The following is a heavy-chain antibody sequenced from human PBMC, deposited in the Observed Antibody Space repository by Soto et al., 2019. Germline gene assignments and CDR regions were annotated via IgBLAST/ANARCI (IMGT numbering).Heavy chain of an antibody. V-gene: IGHV4-59*01. Sequence: QVQLQESGPGLVKPSETLSLTCAVSGASITQYYWNWIRQSPGRGLEWIVSFSSTGSTVYNPSLRGRATXSXAXSXXQFSLTLNSVTAADTAVYYCAGGGGSPYHNPEFDFWGQGTLVTVSS. D-gene: IGHD3-16*01. J-gene: IGHJ4*02. CDR3: AGGGGSPYHNPEFDF. CDR2: FSSTGST. CDR1: GASITQYY.